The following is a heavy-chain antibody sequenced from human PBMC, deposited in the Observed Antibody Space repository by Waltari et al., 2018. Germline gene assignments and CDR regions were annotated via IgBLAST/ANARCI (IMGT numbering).Heavy chain of an antibody. V-gene: IGHV4-61*02. J-gene: IGHJ5*02. CDR1: GDALNTGAYS. CDR3: ARHLENFYGAGRGNWFDP. D-gene: IGHD3-10*01. CDR2: IYTGGST. Sequence: QVQLQESGPGLVKPSQTLSLTCTVSGDALNTGAYSWSWARQPAGEGLEWLGRIYTGGSTDNNPSLWGRVTISLDTSKSQVSLKLTAVTAADSAVYYCARHLENFYGAGRGNWFDPWGPGTRVTVSS.